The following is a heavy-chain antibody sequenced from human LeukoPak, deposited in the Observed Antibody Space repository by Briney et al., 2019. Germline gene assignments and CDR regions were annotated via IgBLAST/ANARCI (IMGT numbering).Heavy chain of an antibody. CDR3: ARGYQSYYYYYMDV. D-gene: IGHD2-2*01. CDR1: GGSISSYY. J-gene: IGHJ6*03. V-gene: IGHV4-59*01. Sequence: SETQSLTCTVSGGSISSYYWSWIRQPPGKGLEWIGHVYYSGSTNYNPSLKSRVVISVDTSNNQFSLKLSSVTAADTALYYCARGYQSYYYYYMDVWGKGTTVTVSS. CDR2: VYYSGST.